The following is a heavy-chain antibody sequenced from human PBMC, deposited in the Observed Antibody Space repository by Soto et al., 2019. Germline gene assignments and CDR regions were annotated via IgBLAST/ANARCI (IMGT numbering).Heavy chain of an antibody. CDR2: ISGNGNTK. D-gene: IGHD4-17*01. Sequence: GGSLRLSCAASGFTFSDYYMSWIRQAPGKGLEWLSYISGNGNTKYYADSVNGRFTISMDNAKNSVDLQMNSLRDDDTAVYYCVRDVGSDYLAFWGQGALVTVSS. CDR3: VRDVGSDYLAF. J-gene: IGHJ4*02. V-gene: IGHV3-11*01. CDR1: GFTFSDYY.